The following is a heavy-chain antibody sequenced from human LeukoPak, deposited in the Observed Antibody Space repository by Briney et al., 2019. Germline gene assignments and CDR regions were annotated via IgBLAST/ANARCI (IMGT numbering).Heavy chain of an antibody. Sequence: SETLSLTCAVYGGSFSGYYWSWIRQPPGKGLEWIGEINHSGSTNYNPSLKSRVTISVDTSKNQFSLKLSSVTAADTAVYYCARGEYSSSWGFQQWGQGTLVTVSS. V-gene: IGHV4-34*01. CDR1: GGSFSGYY. CDR3: ARGEYSSSWGFQQ. D-gene: IGHD6-13*01. J-gene: IGHJ1*01. CDR2: INHSGST.